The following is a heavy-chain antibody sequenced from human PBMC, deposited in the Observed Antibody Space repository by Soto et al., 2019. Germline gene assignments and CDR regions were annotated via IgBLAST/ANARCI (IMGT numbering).Heavy chain of an antibody. Sequence: PSETLSLTCTVSGGSISSGGYYWSWIRQHPGKGLEWIGYIYYSGSTYYNPSLKSRVTISVDTSKNRFSLKLSSVTAADTAVYYCARALRGGRYYYYGMDVWGQGTTVTVSS. CDR1: GGSISSGGYY. D-gene: IGHD1-26*01. CDR2: IYYSGST. J-gene: IGHJ6*02. CDR3: ARALRGGRYYYYGMDV. V-gene: IGHV4-31*03.